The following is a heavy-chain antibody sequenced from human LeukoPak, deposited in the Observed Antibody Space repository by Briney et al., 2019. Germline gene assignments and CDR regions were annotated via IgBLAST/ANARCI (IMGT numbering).Heavy chain of an antibody. CDR3: ARVKDSSGYSGLFDY. D-gene: IGHD3-22*01. V-gene: IGHV1-18*03. CDR2: SNSNNGDT. Sequence: ASVKVSCKGSGYTFTTYGISWVRQAPGQGLEWMGWSNSNNGDTNYAQKFQGRVTMTTDKSTSTAYMELRSLRPDDMAVYYCARVKDSSGYSGLFDYWGQGTLVTVSS. J-gene: IGHJ4*02. CDR1: GYTFTTYG.